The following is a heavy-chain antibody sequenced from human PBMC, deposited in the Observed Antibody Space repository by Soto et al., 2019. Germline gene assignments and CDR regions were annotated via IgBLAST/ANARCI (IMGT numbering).Heavy chain of an antibody. Sequence: ASVKVSCRASGYTFTDYVIHWVRQAPGQGLEWMRWINPDNGGTVYAQNFQGRLTMARDTPVATVYMELSGLRSGDTAVDYCTRSTQYSASLEFDFWGQGTRVAVSA. CDR2: INPDNGGT. D-gene: IGHD5-12*01. CDR1: GYTFTDYV. J-gene: IGHJ4*02. CDR3: TRSTQYSASLEFDF. V-gene: IGHV1-2*02.